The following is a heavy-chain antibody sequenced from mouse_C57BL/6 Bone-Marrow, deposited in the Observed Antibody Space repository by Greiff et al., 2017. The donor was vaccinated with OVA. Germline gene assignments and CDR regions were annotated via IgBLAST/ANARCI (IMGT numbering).Heavy chain of an antibody. V-gene: IGHV1-74*01. D-gene: IGHD2-12*01. Sequence: QVQLQHPGAELVKPGASVKVSCKASGYTFTSYWMHWVKQRPGQGLEWIGRIHPSDSDTNYNQKFKGKATLTVDKSSSTAYVQLSSLTSKDSAVYYCAIGVVTTMRYFDVWGPGTTVTVSS. J-gene: IGHJ1*01. CDR2: IHPSDSDT. CDR3: AIGVVTTMRYFDV. CDR1: GYTFTSYW.